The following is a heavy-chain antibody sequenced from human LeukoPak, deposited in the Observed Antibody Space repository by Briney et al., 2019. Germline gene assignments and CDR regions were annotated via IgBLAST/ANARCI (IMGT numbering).Heavy chain of an antibody. D-gene: IGHD3-22*01. V-gene: IGHV3-21*01. CDR3: ARHVVAVGFDY. J-gene: IGHJ4*02. CDR2: ITSSSSYI. Sequence: GGSLRLSCAASGFTFSTYTMNWVRQAPGRGLEWVSSITSSSSYIYYADSVKGRFTISRDNAKNSLYLQMNSLRVEDTAVYYCARHVVAVGFDYWGQGTLVTVSS. CDR1: GFTFSTYT.